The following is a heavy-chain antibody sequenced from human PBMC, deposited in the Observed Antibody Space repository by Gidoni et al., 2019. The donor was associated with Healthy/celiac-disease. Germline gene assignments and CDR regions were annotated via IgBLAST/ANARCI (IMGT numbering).Heavy chain of an antibody. Sequence: QVQLQQWGAGLLKPSETLSLTCAVYGGSFSGYYWSWIRQPPGKGLEWIGEINHSGSTNYNPSLKSRVTISVDTSKNQFSLKLSSVTAADTAVYYCARESMVRGVKMKGFDYWGQGTLVTVSS. CDR3: ARESMVRGVKMKGFDY. V-gene: IGHV4-34*01. CDR2: INHSGST. D-gene: IGHD3-10*01. CDR1: GGSFSGYY. J-gene: IGHJ4*02.